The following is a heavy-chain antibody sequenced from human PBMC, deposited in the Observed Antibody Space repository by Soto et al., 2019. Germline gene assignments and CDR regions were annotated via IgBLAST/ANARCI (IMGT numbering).Heavy chain of an antibody. CDR2: ITSIAYGGTT. V-gene: IGHV3-49*03. J-gene: IGHJ4*02. Sequence: PGGSLRLSCTGSGFTFGDYAMNWFRQAPGKGLEWVGFITSIAYGGTTDYAASVKGRFTISRDDSKSIAYLQMNSLKTEDTAVYYCARDVKYCGSSSCYAPDYWGQGTLVTSPQ. CDR3: ARDVKYCGSSSCYAPDY. CDR1: GFTFGDYA. D-gene: IGHD2-2*01.